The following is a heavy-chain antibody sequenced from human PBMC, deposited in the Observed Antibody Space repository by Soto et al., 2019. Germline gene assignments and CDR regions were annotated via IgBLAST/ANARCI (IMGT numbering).Heavy chain of an antibody. V-gene: IGHV3-48*02. D-gene: IGHD3-22*01. CDR2: ISSSSSTI. J-gene: IGHJ2*01. Sequence: GGSLRLSCAASGFTFSSYSMNWVRQAPGKGLEWVSYISSSSSTIYYADSVKGRFTISRDNAKNSLYLQMNSLRDEDTAVYYCARALRNSLLRRYWYFDLWGRGTLVTVSS. CDR3: ARALRNSLLRRYWYFDL. CDR1: GFTFSSYS.